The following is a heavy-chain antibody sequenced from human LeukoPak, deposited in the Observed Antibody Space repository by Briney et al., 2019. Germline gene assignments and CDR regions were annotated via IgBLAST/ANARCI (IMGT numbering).Heavy chain of an antibody. Sequence: GGSLRLSCAASGFTFDDYAMSWVRQVPGKGLEWVCGINWIGGSTGYADSVKGRFTISRDNAKNSLYLQMNSLRAEDTAVYYCARNPGRYSGRKRAFDIWGQGTMVTASS. CDR1: GFTFDDYA. D-gene: IGHD1-26*01. CDR3: ARNPGRYSGRKRAFDI. CDR2: INWIGGST. V-gene: IGHV3-20*04. J-gene: IGHJ3*02.